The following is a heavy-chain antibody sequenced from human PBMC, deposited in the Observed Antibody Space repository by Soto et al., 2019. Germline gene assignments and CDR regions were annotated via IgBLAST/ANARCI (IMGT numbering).Heavy chain of an antibody. Sequence: SETLSLTCSVSGAALNSGNYYWSWIRQVPGKGLEWIGHIYVTGAVDYNPSLRDRITISQDTSERQFSLNLRLVTAADTAVYYCARLRIATNNYKWFDPWGQGXLVTVYS. J-gene: IGHJ5*02. CDR1: GAALNSGNYY. CDR3: ARLRIATNNYKWFDP. V-gene: IGHV4-31*03. D-gene: IGHD2-21*01. CDR2: IYVTGAV.